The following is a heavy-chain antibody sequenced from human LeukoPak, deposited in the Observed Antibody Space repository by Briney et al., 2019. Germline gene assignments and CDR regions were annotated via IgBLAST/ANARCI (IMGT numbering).Heavy chain of an antibody. J-gene: IGHJ4*02. D-gene: IGHD1-26*01. CDR1: GFTFSSYA. CDR2: ISGGGGST. CDR3: AKDQVYMGSGSYLDY. V-gene: IGHV3-23*01. Sequence: GGSLRLSCAASGFTFSSYAVSWVRQAPGKGLEWVSAISGGGGSTYYADSVKGRFTISRDNSKNTMFLQMNGLRAEDTAVYQCAKDQVYMGSGSYLDYWGQGTLVTVSS.